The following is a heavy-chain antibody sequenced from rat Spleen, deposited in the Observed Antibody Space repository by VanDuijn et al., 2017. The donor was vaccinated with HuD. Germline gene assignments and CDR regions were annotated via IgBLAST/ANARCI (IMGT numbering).Heavy chain of an antibody. CDR2: ISNDGGNT. D-gene: IGHD1-2*01. V-gene: IGHV5-58*01. Sequence: EVQLVESGGGLVQPGRSLKLSCVASGFTFSRYWMYWVRQAPGKGLEWVSSISNDGGNTYYPDSVKGRFTISRDNAENTLYLQMNSLRSEDTATYYCTRENYYSRDYWGQGVMVTVSS. CDR1: GFTFSRYW. CDR3: TRENYYSRDY. J-gene: IGHJ2*01.